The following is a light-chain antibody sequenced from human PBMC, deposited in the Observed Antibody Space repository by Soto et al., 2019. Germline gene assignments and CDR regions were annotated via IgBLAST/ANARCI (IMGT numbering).Light chain of an antibody. CDR2: EVS. V-gene: IGLV2-14*01. J-gene: IGLJ1*01. CDR1: SSDAGAYNY. Sequence: QSVLTQPASVSGSPGQSITISCTGTSSDAGAYNYVSWFQQHPDKAPKLMIYEVSNRPSGVSNRFSGSKSGNAASLTISGLQAEDEAYYFCFSFTTSNTHVFGTGTKVTVL. CDR3: FSFTTSNTHV.